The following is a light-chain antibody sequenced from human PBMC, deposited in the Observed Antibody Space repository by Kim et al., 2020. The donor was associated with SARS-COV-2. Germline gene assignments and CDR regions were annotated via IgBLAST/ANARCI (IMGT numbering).Light chain of an antibody. CDR1: SSNVGAGYD. Sequence: GVTNACAGRSSNVGAGYDVHWYQQLPGPAPRLLIYGNSNRPSGVPDRFSGSKSGTSASLAITGLQAEDEADYYCQSYDSSLSGWVFGGGTQLTVL. V-gene: IGLV1-40*01. CDR3: QSYDSSLSGWV. CDR2: GNS. J-gene: IGLJ3*02.